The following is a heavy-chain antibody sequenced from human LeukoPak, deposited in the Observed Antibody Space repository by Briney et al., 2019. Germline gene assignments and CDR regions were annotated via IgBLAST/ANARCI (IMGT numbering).Heavy chain of an antibody. CDR1: GFTFSSYA. CDR3: AKYYYGSGSYSGNDY. J-gene: IGHJ4*02. Sequence: GRSLRLSCAASGFTFSSYAMHWVRQAPGKGLEWVAVISYDGSNKYYADSVKGRFTISRDNSKNTLYLQMNSLRAEDTAVYYCAKYYYGSGSYSGNDYWGQGKLVTVSS. V-gene: IGHV3-30-3*01. D-gene: IGHD3-10*01. CDR2: ISYDGSNK.